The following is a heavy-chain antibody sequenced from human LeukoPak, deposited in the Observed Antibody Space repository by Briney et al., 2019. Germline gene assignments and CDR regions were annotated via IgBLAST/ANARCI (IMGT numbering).Heavy chain of an antibody. CDR3: ARRIAVPGHDAFDV. D-gene: IGHD6-19*01. Sequence: ASVRVSCKTFGYTFTDYFLHWVRQAPGQGLEWMGWVNPKNGDTNYARKFQGSVAMARDTSIGTAYMDLKRLRSDDTAIYFCARRIAVPGHDAFDVWGQGTLVTVSS. CDR2: VNPKNGDT. CDR1: GYTFTDYF. V-gene: IGHV1-2*02. J-gene: IGHJ3*01.